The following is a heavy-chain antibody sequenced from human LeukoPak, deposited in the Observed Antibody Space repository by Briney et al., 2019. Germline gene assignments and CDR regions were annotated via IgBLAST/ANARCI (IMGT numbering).Heavy chain of an antibody. Sequence: ASVKVSCKASGYTFTSNYIHWARQAPGQGLEWMGRINPNSGDTNYAQKFQGRVTMTRDTSISTAYVELSRLRSDDTAVYYCARDYCSSTSCLFDYWGQGTLVTVSS. J-gene: IGHJ4*02. CDR2: INPNSGDT. CDR3: ARDYCSSTSCLFDY. CDR1: GYTFTSNY. V-gene: IGHV1-2*06. D-gene: IGHD2-2*01.